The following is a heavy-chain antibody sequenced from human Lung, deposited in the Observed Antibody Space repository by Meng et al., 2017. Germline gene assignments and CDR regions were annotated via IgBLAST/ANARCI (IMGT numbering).Heavy chain of an antibody. CDR2: INPKSGDT. V-gene: IGHV1-2*06. J-gene: IGHJ4*02. D-gene: IGHD6-13*01. CDR3: ARDEDISAAGKLFGDY. CDR1: GYTFPGYW. Sequence: VPLLQCGAEGTSAGASAKVSCKVTGYTFPGYWLHWVRRAPGQGLEWMGRINPKSGDTHYAQRFQGRVTMTGDTSISTAYMELRGLRSDDTAMYYCARDEDISAAGKLFGDYWGQGTLVTVSS.